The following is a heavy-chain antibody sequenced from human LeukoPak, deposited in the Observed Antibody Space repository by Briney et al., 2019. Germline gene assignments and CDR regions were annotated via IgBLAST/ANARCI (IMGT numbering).Heavy chain of an antibody. CDR1: GYTFTSYG. CDR2: ISAYNGNT. Sequence: GASVKVSCKASGYTFTSYGISWVRPAPGQGLEWMGWISAYNGNTNYAQKFQGRVTITTDESTSTAYMELSSLRSEDTAVYYCAVGVLRQLGEGYFDYWGQGTLVTVSS. CDR3: AVGVLRQLGEGYFDY. J-gene: IGHJ4*02. D-gene: IGHD6-6*01. V-gene: IGHV1-18*01.